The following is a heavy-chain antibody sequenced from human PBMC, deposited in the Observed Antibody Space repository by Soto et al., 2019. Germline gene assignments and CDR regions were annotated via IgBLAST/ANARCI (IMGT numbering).Heavy chain of an antibody. CDR3: ARDDHYDSSGYYVY. CDR2: IPYDGSNK. J-gene: IGHJ4*02. CDR1: GFTFSSFA. Sequence: QVQLVESGGGVVQPGRSLRLSCAASGFTFSSFAMHWVRQAPGKGLEWVAVIPYDGSNKYYADSVKGRFTISRDTSKNTLYLQMNSLRAEDTAVYYCARDDHYDSSGYYVYWGQGTLVTVSS. D-gene: IGHD3-22*01. V-gene: IGHV3-30-3*01.